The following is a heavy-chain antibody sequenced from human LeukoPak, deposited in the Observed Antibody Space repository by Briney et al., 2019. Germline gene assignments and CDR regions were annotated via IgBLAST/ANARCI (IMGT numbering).Heavy chain of an antibody. Sequence: GGSLRLSCGAYGFSFKDYYMDWVRQAPGKGLEWVGRIRNKANKYITDYAASVEGRFTISRDDSKNSLSLQMRSLKTGDTAVYYCARVTARSIDYWGQGTLVTVSS. J-gene: IGHJ4*02. V-gene: IGHV3-72*01. D-gene: IGHD2-21*02. CDR1: GFSFKDYY. CDR3: ARVTARSIDY. CDR2: IRNKANKYIT.